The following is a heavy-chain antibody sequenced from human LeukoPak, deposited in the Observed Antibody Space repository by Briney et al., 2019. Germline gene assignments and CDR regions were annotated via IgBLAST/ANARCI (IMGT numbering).Heavy chain of an antibody. CDR2: ISGSGGST. CDR1: GFTFSSYA. CDR3: VRAQIAIMTSGNALDS. D-gene: IGHD3-16*01. Sequence: GGSLRLSCVASGFTFSSYAMGWARQAPGKGLEWDSAISGSGGSTYYADSVKGRFTISRDNSKSTLYMYMVNLRPDDTAVYYCVRAQIAIMTSGNALDSWGPGTLVTVSS. J-gene: IGHJ3*01. V-gene: IGHV3-23*01.